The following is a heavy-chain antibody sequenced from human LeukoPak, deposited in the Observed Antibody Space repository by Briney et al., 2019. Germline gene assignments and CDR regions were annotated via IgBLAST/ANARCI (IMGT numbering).Heavy chain of an antibody. V-gene: IGHV3-30-3*01. CDR1: GFTFSSYA. J-gene: IGHJ4*02. CDR3: ARVIVATILEVYYFDY. D-gene: IGHD5-12*01. Sequence: ESGGSLRLSCAASGFTFSSYAMHWVRQAPGKGLEWVAVISYDGSNKYYADSVKGRFTISRDNSKNTLYLQMNSLRGEDTAVYYCARVIVATILEVYYFDYWGQGTLVTVSS. CDR2: ISYDGSNK.